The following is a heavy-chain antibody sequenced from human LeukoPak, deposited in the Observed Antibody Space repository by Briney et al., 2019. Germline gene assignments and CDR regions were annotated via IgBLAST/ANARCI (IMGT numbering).Heavy chain of an antibody. CDR3: ARAHYYDSSGLDF. V-gene: IGHV3-7*01. J-gene: IGHJ4*02. Sequence: GGSLGLSCAASGFTFSNYWMTWVRQAPGKGLEWVANIKHDGSEDYYLDSVKGRFTISRDNAKNSLYLQMNSLRAEDTAVYYCARAHYYDSSGLDFWGQGTLVTVSS. CDR1: GFTFSNYW. CDR2: IKHDGSED. D-gene: IGHD3-22*01.